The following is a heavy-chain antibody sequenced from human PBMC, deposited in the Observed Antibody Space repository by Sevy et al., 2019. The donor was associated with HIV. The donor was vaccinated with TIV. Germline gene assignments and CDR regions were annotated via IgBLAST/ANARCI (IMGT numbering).Heavy chain of an antibody. CDR3: ARDAYDYGDYGVGEGYYYMDV. Sequence: ASVKVSCKASGYTFTSYYMHWVRQAPGQGLEWMGIINPSGGSTSYAQKFQGRVTMTRDTSTSTVYMEVSSLGSEDTAVYYCARDAYDYGDYGVGEGYYYMDVWGKGTTVTVSS. J-gene: IGHJ6*03. D-gene: IGHD4-17*01. V-gene: IGHV1-46*01. CDR1: GYTFTSYY. CDR2: INPSGGST.